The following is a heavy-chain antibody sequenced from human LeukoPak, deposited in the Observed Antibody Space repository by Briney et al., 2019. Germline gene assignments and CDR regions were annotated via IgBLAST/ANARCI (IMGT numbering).Heavy chain of an antibody. Sequence: GGSLRLSCAASGFSFDDYPMHWVRQAPGKGLEWVSLINENGGKTFYADSVRGRFTISRDNSKNSLYLQMNSLRTEDTALYYCAKEIDTLGTNAFDIWGQGTIVTVSS. J-gene: IGHJ3*02. V-gene: IGHV3-43*02. CDR2: INENGGKT. D-gene: IGHD2-15*01. CDR1: GFSFDDYP. CDR3: AKEIDTLGTNAFDI.